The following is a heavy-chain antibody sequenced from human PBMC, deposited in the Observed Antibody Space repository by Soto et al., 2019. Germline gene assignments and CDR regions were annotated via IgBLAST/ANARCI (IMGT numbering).Heavy chain of an antibody. J-gene: IGHJ5*01. Sequence: EVQLVESGGGLVQPAGSLRLSCAASGFTFSTYAMHWVRQAPGKGLEYVSALSPDGGSTYYANSVKGRFNISRDNSKSTLYLQMGSLRREDLAVSYCARRPAWAHFQSLGHGTLITVSS. D-gene: IGHD1-26*01. CDR2: LSPDGGST. CDR1: GFTFSTYA. V-gene: IGHV3-64*01. CDR3: ARRPAWAHFQS.